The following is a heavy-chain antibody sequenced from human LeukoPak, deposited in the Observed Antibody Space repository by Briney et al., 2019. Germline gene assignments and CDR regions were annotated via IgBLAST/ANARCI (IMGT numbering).Heavy chain of an antibody. J-gene: IGHJ4*02. Sequence: SETLSLTCTVSGGSISSSSYYWGWIRQPPGKGLEWIGSIYYSGSTYYNPSLKSRVTISVDTSKNQFSLKLSSVTAADTAVYYCARRGRLWRSGSWNFDYWGQGTLVTVSS. CDR1: GGSISSSSYY. CDR2: IYYSGST. D-gene: IGHD3-10*01. CDR3: ARRGRLWRSGSWNFDY. V-gene: IGHV4-39*07.